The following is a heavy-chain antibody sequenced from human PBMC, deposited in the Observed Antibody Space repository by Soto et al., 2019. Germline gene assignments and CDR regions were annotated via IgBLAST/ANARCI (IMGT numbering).Heavy chain of an antibody. V-gene: IGHV3-30*18. D-gene: IGHD3-10*01. Sequence: QVQLVESGGGVVQPGRSLRLSCAASGFTFSSYGMHWVRQAPGKGLEWVAVISYDGSNKYYADSVKGRFTISRDNSKNXLYLQMNSLRAEDTAVYYCAKDRELARYGSEVVNNWGQGTLVTVSS. CDR3: AKDRELARYGSEVVNN. CDR2: ISYDGSNK. CDR1: GFTFSSYG. J-gene: IGHJ4*02.